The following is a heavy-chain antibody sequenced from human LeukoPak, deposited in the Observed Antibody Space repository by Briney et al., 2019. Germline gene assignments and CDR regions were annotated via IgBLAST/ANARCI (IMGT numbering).Heavy chain of an antibody. V-gene: IGHV4-34*01. J-gene: IGHJ4*02. Sequence: PSETLSLTCAVYGGSFSGYYWSWIRQPPGKGLEWIGEINHSVSTNYNPSLKSRVTISVDTSKNQFSLKLSSVTAADTAVYYCARAVTSPDYWGQGTLVTVSS. CDR1: GGSFSGYY. CDR2: INHSVST. CDR3: ARAVTSPDY. D-gene: IGHD3-16*01.